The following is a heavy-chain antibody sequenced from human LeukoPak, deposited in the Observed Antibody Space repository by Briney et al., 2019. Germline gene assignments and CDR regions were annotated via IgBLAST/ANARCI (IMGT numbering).Heavy chain of an antibody. Sequence: GGSLRLSCATAGFSFSRYSLIWVRQAPGKGLEWVSVIYSGGSTYYADSVKGRFTISRDNSKNTLYLQMNSLRAEDTAVYYCARERANILTGYDAFDIWGQGTMVTVSS. CDR3: ARERANILTGYDAFDI. J-gene: IGHJ3*02. CDR1: GFSFSRYS. V-gene: IGHV3-53*01. D-gene: IGHD3-9*01. CDR2: IYSGGST.